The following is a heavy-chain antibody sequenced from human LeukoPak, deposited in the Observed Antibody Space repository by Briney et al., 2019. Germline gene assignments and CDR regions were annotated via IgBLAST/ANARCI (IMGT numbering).Heavy chain of an antibody. D-gene: IGHD3-9*01. CDR2: ISAYNGNT. CDR3: ARGYYDILTGFYYNCFDP. J-gene: IGHJ5*02. V-gene: IGHV1-18*01. CDR1: GYTFTSYG. Sequence: ASVKVSCKASGYTFTSYGISWVRQAPGQGLEWMGWISAYNGNTNYAQKLQGRVTMTTDTSTSTAYMELRSLRSEDAAVYYCARGYYDILTGFYYNCFDPWGQGTLVTVSS.